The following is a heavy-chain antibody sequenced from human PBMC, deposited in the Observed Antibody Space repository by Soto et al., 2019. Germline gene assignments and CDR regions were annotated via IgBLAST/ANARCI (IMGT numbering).Heavy chain of an antibody. CDR2: ITGSTGTT. CDR1: GFTFSNFA. V-gene: IGHV3-23*01. D-gene: IGHD2-2*01. CDR3: AKDTSSSPYYMDV. Sequence: EVQVLESGGGSVQPGGSLRLSCAASGFTFSNFAMSWVRHAPGKGLEWVSEITGSTGTTYYADSVKGRFIISRDNSKNTVHLQMNSLRAVDTVVYHCAKDTSSSPYYMDVWGKGTTVTVSS. J-gene: IGHJ6*03.